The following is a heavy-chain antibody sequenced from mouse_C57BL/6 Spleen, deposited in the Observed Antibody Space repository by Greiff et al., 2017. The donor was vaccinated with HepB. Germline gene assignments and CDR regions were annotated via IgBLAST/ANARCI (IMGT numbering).Heavy chain of an antibody. V-gene: IGHV1-82*01. CDR2: IYPGDGDT. J-gene: IGHJ4*01. CDR1: GYAFSSSW. Sequence: VKLMESGPELVKPGASVKISCKASGYAFSSSWLNWVKQRPGKGLEWLGRIYPGDGDTNYHGKFKGKATLTAAKSSSTAYMQLSSLTSEDSAVYFCARRDYYGSSPYYAMDYWGQGTSVTVSS. CDR3: ARRDYYGSSPYYAMDY. D-gene: IGHD1-1*01.